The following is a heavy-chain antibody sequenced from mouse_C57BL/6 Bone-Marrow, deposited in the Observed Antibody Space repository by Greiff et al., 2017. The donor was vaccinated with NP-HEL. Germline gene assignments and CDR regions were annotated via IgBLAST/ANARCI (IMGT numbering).Heavy chain of an antibody. J-gene: IGHJ2*01. V-gene: IGHV1-82*01. D-gene: IGHD4-1*01. CDR1: GYAFSSSW. CDR3: ARRTGRKDYFDY. Sequence: VKLQQSGPELVKPGASVKISCKASGYAFSSSWMNWVKQRPGKGLEWIGRIYPGDGDTNYNGKFKGKATLTADKSSSTAYMQLSSLTSEDSAVYFCARRTGRKDYFDYWGQGTTLTVSS. CDR2: IYPGDGDT.